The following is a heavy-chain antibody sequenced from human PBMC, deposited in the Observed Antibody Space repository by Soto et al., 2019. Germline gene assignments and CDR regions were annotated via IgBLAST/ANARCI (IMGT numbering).Heavy chain of an antibody. D-gene: IGHD4-17*01. CDR2: ISSNGGST. CDR3: ARDHSTNDYGDEFDI. CDR1: GFTFSSYA. V-gene: IGHV3-64*01. Sequence: GGSLRLSCAASGFTFSSYAMHWVRQAPGKGLEYVSAISSNGGSTYYANSVKGRFIISRDNSKNTLYLQVGSLRAEDMAVYYCARDHSTNDYGDEFDIWGQGTMVTVSS. J-gene: IGHJ3*02.